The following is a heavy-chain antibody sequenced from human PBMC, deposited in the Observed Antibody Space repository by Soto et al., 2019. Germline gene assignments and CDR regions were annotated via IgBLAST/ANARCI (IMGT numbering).Heavy chain of an antibody. J-gene: IGHJ6*02. CDR2: LIPIYDAP. Sequence: QVQLVQSGAEVKNPGSSVRVSCKTSGFTFNVYGIHWVRQAPGQGLEWMGGLIPIYDAPNYAQKFQGRVTITADKSTATVYLELNSLRSEDTAVYFCARVRDPHLDHYGLDVWGQGTTVTVSS. V-gene: IGHV1-69*06. CDR3: ARVRDPHLDHYGLDV. CDR1: GFTFNVYG.